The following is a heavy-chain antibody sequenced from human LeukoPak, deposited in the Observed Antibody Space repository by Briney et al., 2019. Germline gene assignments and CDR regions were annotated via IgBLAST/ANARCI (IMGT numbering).Heavy chain of an antibody. J-gene: IGHJ4*02. D-gene: IGHD1-14*01. CDR3: AREILGGFNPGAY. CDR2: IHRSGSP. Sequence: SETLSLTCTVSLDSTTSNFWSWVRQPPGKGLEWIGEIHRSGSPNYNPSLQSRVTISIDGSRNQIVLELSSVTAADTAVYYCAREILGGFNPGAYWGQGILVTVSS. V-gene: IGHV4-4*02. CDR1: LDSTTSNF.